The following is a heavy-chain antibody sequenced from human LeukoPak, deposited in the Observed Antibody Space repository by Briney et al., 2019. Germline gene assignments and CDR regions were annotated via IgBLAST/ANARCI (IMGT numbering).Heavy chain of an antibody. D-gene: IGHD3-16*02. J-gene: IGHJ4*03. V-gene: IGHV3-23*01. Sequence: PGGSLRLSCAASGFTFSSYAMSWVRQAPGKGLEWVSAIGGGGGSTYYADSLKGRFTISRDTSKSTLYLQMHSLRAEDTAVYYCAKRGRYYFDYWGQGTTVTVSS. CDR2: IGGGGGST. CDR3: AKRGRYYFDY. CDR1: GFTFSSYA.